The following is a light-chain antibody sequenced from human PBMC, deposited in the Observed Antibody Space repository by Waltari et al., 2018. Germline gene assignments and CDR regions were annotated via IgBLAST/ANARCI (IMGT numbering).Light chain of an antibody. V-gene: IGKV1D-12*01. CDR2: AAS. Sequence: DIQMPQSPSSVSASVGDTVSIPCRASQDVSRWLAWYQQKPGEPPKLLIFAASSLHSGVPSRFRGDGSGTDFTLTISDLQPDDFATYYCQQADSFPLTLGGGTKVEI. CDR3: QQADSFPLT. CDR1: QDVSRW. J-gene: IGKJ4*01.